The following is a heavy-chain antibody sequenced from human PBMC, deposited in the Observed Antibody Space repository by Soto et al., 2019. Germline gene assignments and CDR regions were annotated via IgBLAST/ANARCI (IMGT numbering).Heavy chain of an antibody. CDR2: ISSSSSYI. J-gene: IGHJ6*02. CDR3: ARDSHDSFLSGSYYSYGLDF. Sequence: GGSLRLSCAASGFTFSSYSMNWVRQAPGKGLEWVSSISSSSSYIYYADSVKGRFTISRDNAKNSLYLQMNSLRAEDTAVYYCARDSHDSFLSGSYYSYGLDFWGPGTTVPLTS. D-gene: IGHD3-9*01. V-gene: IGHV3-21*01. CDR1: GFTFSSYS.